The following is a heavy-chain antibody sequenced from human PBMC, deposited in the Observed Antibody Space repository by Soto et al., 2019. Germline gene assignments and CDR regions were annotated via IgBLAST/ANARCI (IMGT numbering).Heavy chain of an antibody. CDR3: AREGYRDYYALNAFYI. V-gene: IGHV3-53*01. CDR2: ISSGGST. Sequence: GGFLRHSCAASGFTDSGNYMSWVRQAPGKGLEWVSVISSGGSTYYADSVKGRFTISRDNSKNTLYLQMNSLRAEDTAVYYCAREGYRDYYALNAFYIWGQGTMVTVSS. D-gene: IGHD3-10*01. J-gene: IGHJ3*02. CDR1: GFTDSGNY.